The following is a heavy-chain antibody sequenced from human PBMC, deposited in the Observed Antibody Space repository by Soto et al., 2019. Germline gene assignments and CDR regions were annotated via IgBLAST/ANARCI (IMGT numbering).Heavy chain of an antibody. J-gene: IGHJ6*02. D-gene: IGHD2-21*02. Sequence: SETLSLTCTVSGGSISSSSYYWGWIRQPPGKGLEWIGSIYYSGSTYYNPSLKSRVTISVDTSKNQFSLKLSSVTAADTAVYYCATGHCGGDCYSGPSYYGMDVWGQGTTVTVSS. CDR3: ATGHCGGDCYSGPSYYGMDV. CDR2: IYYSGST. CDR1: GGSISSSSYY. V-gene: IGHV4-39*01.